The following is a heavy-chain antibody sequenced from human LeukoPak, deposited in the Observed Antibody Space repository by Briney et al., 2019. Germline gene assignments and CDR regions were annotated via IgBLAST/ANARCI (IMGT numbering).Heavy chain of an antibody. V-gene: IGHV1-18*01. D-gene: IGHD2-2*01. J-gene: IGHJ4*02. CDR3: ARAAQLLPHLDY. CDR1: GYTFTSYG. CDR2: ISAYNGNT. Sequence: ASVKVSCKASGYTFTSYGISWVRQAPGQGLEWMGWISAYNGNTNYAQKLQGRVTMTTDTSTSTAYMELRSLRSGDTAVYYCARAAQLLPHLDYWGQGTLVTVSS.